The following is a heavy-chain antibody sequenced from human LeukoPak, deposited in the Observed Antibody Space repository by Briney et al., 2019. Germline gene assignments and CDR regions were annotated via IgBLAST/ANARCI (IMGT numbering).Heavy chain of an antibody. D-gene: IGHD3-22*01. Sequence: GGSLQISCKGSGYTFTNYWIGWVRQMPGKGLEGMGIIYPGNSDIRYSPSFQGQVTISADKSISTAYLQWSSLKASDTAMYYCARQALEEDYYDSSGNYYGMDVWGQGTTVTVSS. V-gene: IGHV5-51*01. CDR3: ARQALEEDYYDSSGNYYGMDV. CDR2: IYPGNSDI. CDR1: GYTFTNYW. J-gene: IGHJ6*02.